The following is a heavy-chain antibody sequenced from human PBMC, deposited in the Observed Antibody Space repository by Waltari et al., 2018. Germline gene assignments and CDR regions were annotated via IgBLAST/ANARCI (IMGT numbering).Heavy chain of an antibody. Sequence: QVQLQESGPGLVKPSETLSLTCAVSGYSISSGYYWGWIRQPPGKGLEWIGSIYHSGSTYYNPSLKSRVTISVDTSKNQFSLKLSSVTAADTAVYYCARHGGPAGTVYWGQGNLVTVSS. J-gene: IGHJ4*02. CDR2: IYHSGST. CDR1: GYSISSGYY. CDR3: ARHGGPAGTVY. V-gene: IGHV4-38-2*01. D-gene: IGHD6-13*01.